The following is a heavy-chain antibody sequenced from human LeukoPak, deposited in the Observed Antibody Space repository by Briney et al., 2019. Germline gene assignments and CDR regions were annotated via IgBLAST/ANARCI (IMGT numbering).Heavy chain of an antibody. J-gene: IGHJ4*02. CDR1: GGSISSSSYY. D-gene: IGHD3-9*01. CDR2: IYYSGST. Sequence: SETLSLTCTVSGGSISSSSYYWGWIRQPPGKGLEWIGSIYYSGSTYYNPSLKSRVTISVDTSKNQFSLKLSSVTAADTAVYYCARHNVDILTGYYSYWGQGALVTVSS. V-gene: IGHV4-39*01. CDR3: ARHNVDILTGYYSY.